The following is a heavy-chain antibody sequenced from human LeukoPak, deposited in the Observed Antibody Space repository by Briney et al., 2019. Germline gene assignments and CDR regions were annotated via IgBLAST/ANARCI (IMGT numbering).Heavy chain of an antibody. D-gene: IGHD1-26*01. CDR3: AREILRSRGAFDI. CDR1: GYSFTSYW. CDR2: IYPGDSDT. Sequence: GESLKISCKGSGYSFTSYWIGRVRQMPGKGLEWMGIIYPGDSDTRYSPSFQGQVTISADKSISTAYLQWSSLKASDTAMYYCAREILRSRGAFDIWGQGTMVTVSS. J-gene: IGHJ3*02. V-gene: IGHV5-51*01.